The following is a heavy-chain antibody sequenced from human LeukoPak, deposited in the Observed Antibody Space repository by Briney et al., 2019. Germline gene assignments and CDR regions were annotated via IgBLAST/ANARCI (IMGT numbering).Heavy chain of an antibody. J-gene: IGHJ4*02. Sequence: SQTLSLTCTVSGGSISSGSYYWSWIRQPAGKGLEWIGRIYTSGSTNYNPSLKSRVTISVDTSKNQFSLKLSSVTAADTAVYYCAGARSFSSPGPYFDYWGQGTLVTVSS. CDR1: GGSISSGSYY. V-gene: IGHV4-61*02. D-gene: IGHD6-6*01. CDR2: IYTSGST. CDR3: AGARSFSSPGPYFDY.